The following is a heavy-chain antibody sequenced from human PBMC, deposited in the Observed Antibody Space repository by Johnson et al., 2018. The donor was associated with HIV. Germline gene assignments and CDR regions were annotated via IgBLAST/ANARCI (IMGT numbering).Heavy chain of an antibody. D-gene: IGHD3-22*01. V-gene: IGHV3-20*04. CDR3: ARGARDDSSGSFAFDI. J-gene: IGHJ3*02. CDR2: INWNGGST. Sequence: MLLVESGGVVVQPGGSLRLSCAASGFTFDDYGMSWVRQAPGKGLEWVSGINWNGGSTGYADSVKGRFTISRENAKNSLYHQMNSLRAADTAVYYCARGARDDSSGSFAFDIWGQGTMVTVSS. CDR1: GFTFDDYG.